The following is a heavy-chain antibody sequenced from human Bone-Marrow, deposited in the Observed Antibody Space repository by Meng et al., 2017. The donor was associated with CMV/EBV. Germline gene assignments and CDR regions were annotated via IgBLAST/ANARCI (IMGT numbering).Heavy chain of an antibody. CDR2: IKYDGSEK. J-gene: IGHJ4*02. V-gene: IGHV3-7*01. CDR1: GFIFSSYW. D-gene: IGHD1-14*01. Sequence: GGSLRLSCAASGFIFSSYWMSWVRQAPGKGLEWVANIKYDGSEKFYVDSVKGRFTISRDNAKNSLFLQMNSLRVDDTAVYYCGRNRVDFWGQGTLVTVSS. CDR3: GRNRVDF.